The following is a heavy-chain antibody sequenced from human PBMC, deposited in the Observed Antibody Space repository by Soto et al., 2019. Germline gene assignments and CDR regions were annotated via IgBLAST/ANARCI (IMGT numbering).Heavy chain of an antibody. CDR3: ARERFQVISDGMDV. D-gene: IGHD2-21*01. CDR2: INPETGGT. Sequence: ASVKVSCKASGYTFTGYYVHWVREAPGQGLEWMGWINPETGGTSYAQKFQGRVTLSRDTSINTAYLELSSLRFDDAAVYFCARERFQVISDGMDVWXQGTTVTVSS. V-gene: IGHV1-2*02. J-gene: IGHJ6*02. CDR1: GYTFTGYY.